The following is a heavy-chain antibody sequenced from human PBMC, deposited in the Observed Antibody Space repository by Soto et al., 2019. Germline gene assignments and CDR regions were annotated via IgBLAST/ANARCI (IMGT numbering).Heavy chain of an antibody. CDR3: ARREIQGPIDY. CDR2: IYYSGTT. D-gene: IGHD1-26*01. Sequence: QVQLQESGPGLVKPSDTLSLTCAVSGYSISSSNWWGWIRQPPGKGLEWIGYIYYSGTTYYNPSPKSQVTMSVDTSKNQFSLKLTSVTAVDTAVYYCARREIQGPIDYWGQGTLVTVSS. J-gene: IGHJ4*02. V-gene: IGHV4-28*01. CDR1: GYSISSSNW.